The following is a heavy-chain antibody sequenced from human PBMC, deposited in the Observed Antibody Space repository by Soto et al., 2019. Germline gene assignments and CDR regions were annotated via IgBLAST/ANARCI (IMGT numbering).Heavy chain of an antibody. CDR3: ARDLGGWPDY. Sequence: QVQLVQSGAEVKKPGASVKVSCKASGYTLTRYAIHGVRQAPGQRLEWMGWINAGNGNTKYSQKFQDRVTITRDTSASTAYMELRSRRSEDTSVYYCARDLGGWPDYWGQGALVTVPS. CDR2: INAGNGNT. D-gene: IGHD6-19*01. J-gene: IGHJ4*02. V-gene: IGHV1-3*01. CDR1: GYTLTRYA.